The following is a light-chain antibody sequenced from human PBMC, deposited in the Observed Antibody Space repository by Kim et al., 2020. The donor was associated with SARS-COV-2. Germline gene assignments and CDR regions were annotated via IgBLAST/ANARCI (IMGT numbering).Light chain of an antibody. CDR3: QTWGTGIWV. J-gene: IGLJ1*01. CDR2: LNSDGSH. Sequence: ASGKLACTLSSGHSSYAIAGHQQQAEKGPRYLMKLNSDGSHSKGDGIPDRCSGSSSGAERYLTISSLQSEDEADYYCQTWGTGIWVFGTGTKVTVL. CDR1: SGHSSYA. V-gene: IGLV4-69*01.